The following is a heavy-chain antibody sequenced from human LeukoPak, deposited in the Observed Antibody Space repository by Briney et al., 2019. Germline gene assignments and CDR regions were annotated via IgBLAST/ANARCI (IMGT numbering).Heavy chain of an antibody. J-gene: IGHJ3*02. CDR1: GFTFSSYA. Sequence: GGSLRLSCAASGFTFSSYAMHWVRQAPGKRLEWVAVISYDGSNKYYADSVKGRFSISRDNSKNTLYLQMNSLRAEDTAVYYGERGLRYFDWLGDAFDIWGQGTMVTVSS. D-gene: IGHD3-9*01. CDR3: ERGLRYFDWLGDAFDI. V-gene: IGHV3-30*04. CDR2: ISYDGSNK.